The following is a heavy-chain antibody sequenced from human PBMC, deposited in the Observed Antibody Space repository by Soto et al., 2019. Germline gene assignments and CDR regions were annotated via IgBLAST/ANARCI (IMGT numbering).Heavy chain of an antibody. V-gene: IGHV4-59*01. CDR3: ARGDNYYYYGMDV. CDR2: IYYSGST. Sequence: SESLSLTCTVSGGSISSYYWRWVRQPPGKGLEWIGYIYYSGSTNYNPSLKSRVTISVDTSKNQFSLKLSAVTAADTAVYFCARGDNYYYYGMDVWGQGTTVTVSS. CDR1: GGSISSYY. J-gene: IGHJ6*02.